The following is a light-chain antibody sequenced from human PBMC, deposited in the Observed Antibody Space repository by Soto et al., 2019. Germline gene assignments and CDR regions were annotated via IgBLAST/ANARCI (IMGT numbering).Light chain of an antibody. CDR2: DAS. J-gene: IGKJ2*01. CDR3: QQRSNWHRT. CDR1: QGVSSY. Sequence: EIVLTQSPATLSLSPGERATLSCRARQGVSSYLAWYQQKPGQAPRLLIYDASNRSTGIPARFSGSGPGTDFTLTSSSLEPEDFAVYYCQQRSNWHRTFGQGTKLEIK. V-gene: IGKV3D-11*01.